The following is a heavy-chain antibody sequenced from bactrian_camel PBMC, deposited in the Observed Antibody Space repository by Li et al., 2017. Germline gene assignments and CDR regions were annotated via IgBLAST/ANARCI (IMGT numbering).Heavy chain of an antibody. CDR1: GLTANQCA. CDR3: AASVPGGYCFLIPSTYNF. D-gene: IGHD2*01. V-gene: IGHV3S68*01. Sequence: HVQLVESGGGSVQAGGSLRLSCTAPGLTANQCAVSWYRQAAGKGREWFSFIEADGRTNYDDSVKGRFTLSLDKAKDTVYLQMNSLKPEDTAMYVCAASVPGGYCFLIPSTYNFWGQGTQVTVS. CDR2: IEADGRT. J-gene: IGHJ4*01.